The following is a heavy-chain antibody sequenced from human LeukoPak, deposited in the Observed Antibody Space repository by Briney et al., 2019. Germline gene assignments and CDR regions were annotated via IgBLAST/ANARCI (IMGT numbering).Heavy chain of an antibody. J-gene: IGHJ4*02. V-gene: IGHV5-51*01. CDR3: ATPYPREYCSSSACYFNY. CDR2: IYPDDSDT. D-gene: IGHD2-2*01. Sequence: GESLKISCKVSGYSFATYWIGWVRQMPGKGLEWVGIIYPDDSDTRYSPSFQGQVTISADKSISTAYLQWSSLKASDTAMYYCATPYPREYCSSSACYFNYWGQGTLVTVSS. CDR1: GYSFATYW.